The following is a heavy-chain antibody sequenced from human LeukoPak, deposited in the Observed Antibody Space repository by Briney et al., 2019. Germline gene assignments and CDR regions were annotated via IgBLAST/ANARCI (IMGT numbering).Heavy chain of an antibody. J-gene: IGHJ4*02. D-gene: IGHD3-3*01. V-gene: IGHV3-30*03. CDR3: ARDRGTRFLGY. CDR1: GFTFSSYG. Sequence: GGSLRLSCVASGFTFSSYGMHWVRQAPGKGLEWVAVTSYDGSNEYYRESVKGRFTISRDNAKNTLYLQMNSLRAEDTAVYYCARDRGTRFLGYWGQGTLVTVSS. CDR2: TSYDGSNE.